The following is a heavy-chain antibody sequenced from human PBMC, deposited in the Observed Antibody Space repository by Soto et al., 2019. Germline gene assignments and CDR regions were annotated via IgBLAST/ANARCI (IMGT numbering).Heavy chain of an antibody. D-gene: IGHD3-9*01. CDR3: ASISPTGYYYYGMDV. CDR2: MNPNSGNT. CDR1: GYTFTSYD. Sequence: ASVKVSCKASGYTFTSYDINWVRQATGQGLEWMGWMNPNSGNTGYAQKFQGRVTMTRNTSISTAYMELSSLRSEDTAVYYCASISPTGYYYYGMDVWGQGTTVTVSS. V-gene: IGHV1-8*01. J-gene: IGHJ6*02.